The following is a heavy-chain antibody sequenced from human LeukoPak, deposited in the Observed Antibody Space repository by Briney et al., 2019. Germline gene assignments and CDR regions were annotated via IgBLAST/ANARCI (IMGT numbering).Heavy chain of an antibody. CDR2: FYTSGST. Sequence: PSETLSLTCTVSGGSISSNSYYWGWIRQPAGKGLEWIGRFYTSGSTNYNPSLKSRVTISVDTSKNQFSLKLNSVTAADTAVYYCARGRDGYNFLNRGEYYYFDYWGQGTLVTVSS. V-gene: IGHV4-61*02. J-gene: IGHJ4*02. CDR3: ARGRDGYNFLNRGEYYYFDY. D-gene: IGHD5-24*01. CDR1: GGSISSNSYY.